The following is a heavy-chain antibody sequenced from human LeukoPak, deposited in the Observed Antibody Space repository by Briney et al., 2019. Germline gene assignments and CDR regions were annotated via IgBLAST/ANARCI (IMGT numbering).Heavy chain of an antibody. V-gene: IGHV4-59*01. CDR1: GGSISSYY. D-gene: IGHD1-7*01. J-gene: IGHJ4*02. CDR2: IYYSEST. Sequence: SETLSLTCTVSGGSISSYYWSWIWQPPGKGLEWIGYIYYSESTNYNPSLKSRVTISVDTSKNQFSLKLSSVTAADTAVYYCARVRGTGTTPFDYWGQGTLVTVSS. CDR3: ARVRGTGTTPFDY.